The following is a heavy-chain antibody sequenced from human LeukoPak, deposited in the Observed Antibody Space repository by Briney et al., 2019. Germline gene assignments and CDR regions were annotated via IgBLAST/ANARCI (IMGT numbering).Heavy chain of an antibody. Sequence: GGSLRLSCAASGFTFSSYSMNWVRQAPGKGLEWVSVIYSGGSTYYADSVKGRFTISRDNSKNTLYLQMNSLRAEDTAVYYCASMYYDFWSGPPRFDYWGQGTLVTVSS. CDR2: IYSGGST. CDR3: ASMYYDFWSGPPRFDY. D-gene: IGHD3-3*01. V-gene: IGHV3-66*02. J-gene: IGHJ4*02. CDR1: GFTFSSYS.